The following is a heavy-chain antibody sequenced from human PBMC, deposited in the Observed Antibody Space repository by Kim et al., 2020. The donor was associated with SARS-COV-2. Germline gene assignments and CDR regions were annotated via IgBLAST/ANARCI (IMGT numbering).Heavy chain of an antibody. V-gene: IGHV3-73*01. Sequence: TTYPASVKGQFTISRDDSKNTAYLQMNSLKNEDTAMYYCTRWELQSAPFDYWGQGTLVTVSS. CDR3: TRWELQSAPFDY. CDR2: T. D-gene: IGHD3-10*01. J-gene: IGHJ4*02.